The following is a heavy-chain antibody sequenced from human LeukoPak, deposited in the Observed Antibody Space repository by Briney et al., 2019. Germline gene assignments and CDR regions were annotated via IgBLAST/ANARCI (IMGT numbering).Heavy chain of an antibody. V-gene: IGHV4-59*01. CDR2: IYYSGST. D-gene: IGHD1-1*01. CDR3: ARQGGGTNDLGAFDI. CDR1: GGSISSYY. Sequence: PSETLSLTCTVSGGSISSYYWSWIRQPPGKGLEWIGYIYYSGSTNYSPSLKSRVTISVDTSKNQFSLKLSSVTAADTAVYYCARQGGGTNDLGAFDIWGQGTMVTVSS. J-gene: IGHJ3*02.